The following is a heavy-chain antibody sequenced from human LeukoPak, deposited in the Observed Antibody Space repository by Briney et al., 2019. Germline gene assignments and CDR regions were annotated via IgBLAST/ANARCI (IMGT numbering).Heavy chain of an antibody. D-gene: IGHD6-19*01. Sequence: ASVKVSCKASGYTFTGYYMHWVRQAPGQGLEWMGWINPNSGGTNYAQKFQGRVTMTRDTSISTAYMELSRLRSDDTAVYYCASKQDIIAVAGKSIDYWGQGTLVTVSS. CDR2: INPNSGGT. V-gene: IGHV1-2*02. CDR1: GYTFTGYY. CDR3: ASKQDIIAVAGKSIDY. J-gene: IGHJ4*02.